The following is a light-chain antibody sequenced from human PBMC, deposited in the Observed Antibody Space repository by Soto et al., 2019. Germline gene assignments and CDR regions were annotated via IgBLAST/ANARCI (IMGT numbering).Light chain of an antibody. CDR1: QSISSY. V-gene: IGKV1-39*01. Sequence: DLQMTQSPSSLSASVGDRVTITCRASQSISSYLNWYQQKPGKAPKLLIYAASNLQSGVPSRFSGSGSGTDFTLTISSLQPEDFATYYCQQSYSTPGTFGQGTKVEIK. J-gene: IGKJ1*01. CDR3: QQSYSTPGT. CDR2: AAS.